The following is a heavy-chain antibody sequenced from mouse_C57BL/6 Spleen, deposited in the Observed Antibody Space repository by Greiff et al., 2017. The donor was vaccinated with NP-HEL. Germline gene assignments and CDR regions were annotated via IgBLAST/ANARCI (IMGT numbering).Heavy chain of an antibody. CDR2: IDPSDSYT. J-gene: IGHJ2*01. CDR3: ARSPGTRYYFDY. CDR1: GYTFTSYW. Sequence: VQLQQPGAELVKPGASVKLSCKASGYTFTSYWMQWVKQRPGQGLEWIGEIDPSDSYTNYNQKFKGKATLTVDTSSSTAYMQLSSLTSEDSAVYYCARSPGTRYYFDYWGQGTTLTVSS. V-gene: IGHV1-50*01. D-gene: IGHD4-1*01.